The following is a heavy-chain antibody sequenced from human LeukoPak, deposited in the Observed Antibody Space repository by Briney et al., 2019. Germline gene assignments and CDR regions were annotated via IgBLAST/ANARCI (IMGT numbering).Heavy chain of an antibody. Sequence: GGSLRLSCAASGFTFSSYEMNWVRQAPGKGLEGVSYISSSGSTKYYVDSVKGRFTISRDNAKNSLYLQMNSLRAEDTAVYYCARDGDLAPDVPFDYWGQGTLVTVSS. J-gene: IGHJ4*02. CDR3: ARDGDLAPDVPFDY. CDR1: GFTFSSYE. CDR2: ISSSGSTK. D-gene: IGHD7-27*01. V-gene: IGHV3-48*03.